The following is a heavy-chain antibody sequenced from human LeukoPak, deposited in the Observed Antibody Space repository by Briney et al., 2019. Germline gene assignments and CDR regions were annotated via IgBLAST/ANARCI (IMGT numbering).Heavy chain of an antibody. J-gene: IGHJ4*02. CDR2: VNPNTGAS. D-gene: IGHD3-10*01. V-gene: IGHV1-2*06. CDR1: GYTFTRYS. CDR3: ARGFFPGNYYASGSTLDY. Sequence: ASVRVSCKASGYTFTRYSLDWVRQAPGQGLEWMGRVNPNTGASDYPQKFQGRVNLTWDTSISTAYMELTRLGSDDTAIYYCARGFFPGNYYASGSTLDYWGQGTLVTVSS.